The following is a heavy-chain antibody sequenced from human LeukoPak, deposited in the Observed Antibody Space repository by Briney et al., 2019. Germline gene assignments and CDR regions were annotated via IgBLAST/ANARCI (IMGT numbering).Heavy chain of an antibody. D-gene: IGHD2-15*01. CDR2: IYTSGST. Sequence: SETLSLTCTVSGGSISSYYWSWIRQPAGKGLEWIGRIYTSGSTNYNPSLKSRVTMSVDTSKNQFSLKLSSVTAADTAIYYCARHFCSGDNCYYFDYWGRGTLVTVSS. J-gene: IGHJ4*02. CDR1: GGSISSYY. V-gene: IGHV4-4*07. CDR3: ARHFCSGDNCYYFDY.